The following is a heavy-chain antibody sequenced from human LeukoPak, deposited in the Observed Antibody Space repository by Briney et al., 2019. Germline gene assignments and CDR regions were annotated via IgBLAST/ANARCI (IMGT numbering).Heavy chain of an antibody. V-gene: IGHV4-34*01. CDR3: ARSRGGLLQLRGYFDY. D-gene: IGHD5-24*01. J-gene: IGHJ4*02. Sequence: PSETLSLTCAVYGVSFSGYYWSWLRQPPGKVLEWIGEINHSGSTNYNPSLKSRVIISVTTSSNQFSLQLSALSAAATALFCCARSRGGLLQLRGYFDYWGRGTLVTVSS. CDR1: GVSFSGYY. CDR2: INHSGST.